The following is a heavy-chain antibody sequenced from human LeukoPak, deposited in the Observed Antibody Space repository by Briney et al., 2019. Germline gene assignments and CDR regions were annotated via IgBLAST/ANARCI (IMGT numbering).Heavy chain of an antibody. CDR3: ASSITMVRGVKENWFDP. CDR1: GGSFSGYH. V-gene: IGHV4-34*01. D-gene: IGHD3-10*01. J-gene: IGHJ5*02. CDR2: INHSGST. Sequence: SETLSLTCAVYGGSFSGYHWSWIRQPPGKGLERIGEINHSGSTNYNPSLKSRVTISVDTSKNQFSLKLSSVTAADTAVYYCASSITMVRGVKENWFDPWGQGTLVTVSS.